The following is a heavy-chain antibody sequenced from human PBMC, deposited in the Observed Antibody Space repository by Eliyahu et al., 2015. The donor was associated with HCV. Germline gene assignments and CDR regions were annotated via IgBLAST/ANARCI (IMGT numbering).Heavy chain of an antibody. V-gene: IGHV1-69*01. D-gene: IGHD5-18*01. Sequence: QVQLVQSGAEVKKPGSSVKVSCKASGGTFSSYAISWVRQAPGQGLEWMGGIIPIFGTANYAQKFQGRVTITADESTSTAYMELSSLRSEDTAVYYCASNYLDTAMVKESDYYYGMDVWGQGTTVTVSS. CDR1: GGTFSSYA. CDR3: ASNYLDTAMVKESDYYYGMDV. J-gene: IGHJ6*02. CDR2: IIPIFGTA.